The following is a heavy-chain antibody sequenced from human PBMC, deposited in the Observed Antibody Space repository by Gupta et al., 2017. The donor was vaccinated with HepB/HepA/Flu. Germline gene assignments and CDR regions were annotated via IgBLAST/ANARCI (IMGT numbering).Heavy chain of an antibody. D-gene: IGHD2-2*01. V-gene: IGHV4-59*01. CDR2: IYYSGST. CDR1: GGSISSYY. Sequence: QVQLQESGPGLVKPSETLSLTCTVSGGSISSYYWSWIRQPPGKGLEWIGYIYYSGSTNYNPSLKSRVTISVDTSKNQFSLKLSSVTAADTAVYYCATRDIVVVPAAFGPQDYYMDVWGKGTTVTVSS. CDR3: ATRDIVVVPAAFGPQDYYMDV. J-gene: IGHJ6*03.